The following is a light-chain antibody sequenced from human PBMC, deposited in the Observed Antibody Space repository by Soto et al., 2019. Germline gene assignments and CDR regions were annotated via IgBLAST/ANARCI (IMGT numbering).Light chain of an antibody. CDR3: QQRSNWPT. V-gene: IGKV3-11*01. Sequence: EIVLTHSPATLSLSPCERATLSFRASQSVSSYLAWYQQKPGQAPRLLIYDASNRATGIPARFSGSGSGTDFTLTISSLEPEDFAVYYCQQRSNWPTFGGGTKVDIK. CDR2: DAS. J-gene: IGKJ4*01. CDR1: QSVSSY.